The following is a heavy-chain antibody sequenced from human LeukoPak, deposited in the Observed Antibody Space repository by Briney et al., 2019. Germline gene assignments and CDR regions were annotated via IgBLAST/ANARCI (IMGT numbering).Heavy chain of an antibody. CDR2: INWNGGST. J-gene: IGHJ4*02. D-gene: IGHD6-13*01. V-gene: IGHV3-20*04. CDR3: ARDSGLSVYSSSWYDGY. CDR1: GFTFDDYG. Sequence: PGGSLRLSCAAPGFTFDDYGMSWVRQAPGKGLEWVSGINWNGGSTGYADSVKGRFTISRDNAKNSLYLQMNSLRAEDTALYYCARDSGLSVYSSSWYDGYWGQGTLVTVSS.